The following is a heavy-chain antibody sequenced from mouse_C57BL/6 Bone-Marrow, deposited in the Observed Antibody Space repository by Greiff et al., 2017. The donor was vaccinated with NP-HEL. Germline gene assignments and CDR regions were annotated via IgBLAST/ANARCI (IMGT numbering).Heavy chain of an antibody. D-gene: IGHD4-1*01. CDR2: IYPRDGST. Sequence: VKVVESDAELVKPGASVKISCKVSGYTFTDHTIHWMKQRPEQGLEWIGYIYPRDGSTKYNEKFKGKATLTADKSSSTAYMQLNSLTSEDSAGYFCARTGTVRGYFDVWGTGTTVTVSS. V-gene: IGHV1-78*01. CDR1: GYTFTDHT. J-gene: IGHJ1*03. CDR3: ARTGTVRGYFDV.